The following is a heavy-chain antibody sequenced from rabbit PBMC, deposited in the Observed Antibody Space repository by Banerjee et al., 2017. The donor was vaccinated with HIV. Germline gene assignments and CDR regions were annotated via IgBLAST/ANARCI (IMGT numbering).Heavy chain of an antibody. CDR3: ATDTYGVGAFDL. Sequence: QSLEESGGDLVKPGASLTLTCTASGVSFSISSYMCWVRQAPGKGLEWMACIDAGSSGFTYFATWAKGRFTISKSSSTTVTLQMTSLTAADTATYFCATDTYGVGAFDLWGPGTLVTVS. V-gene: IGHV1S40*01. CDR1: GVSFSISSY. CDR2: IDAGSSGFT. J-gene: IGHJ4*01. D-gene: IGHD6-1*01.